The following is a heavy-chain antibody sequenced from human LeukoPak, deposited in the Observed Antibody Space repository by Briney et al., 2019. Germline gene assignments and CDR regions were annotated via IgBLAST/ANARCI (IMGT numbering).Heavy chain of an antibody. J-gene: IGHJ3*02. CDR3: ARGRELMVDDDAFDI. CDR1: GFTFSSYG. Sequence: PGRSLRLSCAASGFTFSSYGMHWVRQAPGKGLEWVAVIWYDGSNKYYADSVKSRFTIPRDNSKNTLYLQMNSLRAEDTAVYYCARGRELMVDDDAFDIWGQGTMVTVSS. D-gene: IGHD3-10*01. V-gene: IGHV3-33*01. CDR2: IWYDGSNK.